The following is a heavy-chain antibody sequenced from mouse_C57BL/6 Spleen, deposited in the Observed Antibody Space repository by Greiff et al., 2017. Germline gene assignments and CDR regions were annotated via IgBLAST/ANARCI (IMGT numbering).Heavy chain of an antibody. V-gene: IGHV1-59*01. CDR1: GYTFTSYW. CDR2: IDPSDSYT. CDR3: ARWGYGSSPSFAY. Sequence: QVQLQQPGAELVRPGTSVKLSCKASGYTFTSYWMHWVKQRPGQGLEWIGVIDPSDSYTNYNQKFKGKATFTVDTSSSTAYMQLSSLTSEDSAVYYGARWGYGSSPSFAYWGQGTLVTVSA. D-gene: IGHD1-1*01. J-gene: IGHJ3*01.